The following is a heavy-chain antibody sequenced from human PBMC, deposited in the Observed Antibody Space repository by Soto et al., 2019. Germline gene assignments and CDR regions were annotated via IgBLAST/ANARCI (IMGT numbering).Heavy chain of an antibody. J-gene: IGHJ4*01. CDR1: GDTFSFYS. CDR2: VNPILSMS. D-gene: IGHD3-10*01. Sequence: ASVKVSCKASGDTFSFYSINWVRQAPGLGLEWMGRVNPILSMSNYAQRFQGRVTMTADKSTSTAYMELSGLRSEDTAMYYCATSYGSGYRAFDNWS. CDR3: ATSYGSGYRAFDN. V-gene: IGHV1-69*02.